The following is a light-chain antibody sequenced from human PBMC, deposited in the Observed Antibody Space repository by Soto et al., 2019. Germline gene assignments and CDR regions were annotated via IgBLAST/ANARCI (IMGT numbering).Light chain of an antibody. CDR1: SSDVGGYNY. Sequence: QSVLTQPASVSGSPGQSITISCTGTSSDVGGYNYVSWYQQHPVKAPKLMIYDVTNRPSGVSYRFSGSKSGNTASLTISGLQAEGEADYYCSSYTSSSTPYVFGTGTKVTVL. J-gene: IGLJ1*01. CDR2: DVT. CDR3: SSYTSSSTPYV. V-gene: IGLV2-14*01.